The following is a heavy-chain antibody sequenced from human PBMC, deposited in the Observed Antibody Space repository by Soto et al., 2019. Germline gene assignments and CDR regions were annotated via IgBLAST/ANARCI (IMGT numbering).Heavy chain of an antibody. CDR2: IXXDXXXX. CDR1: GFRFRDYW. Sequence: GSLRLSCAVSGFRFRDYWMIWVRQAPGKGLXWVXXIXXDXXXXXYXXSVKGRFTISRDNARNALYLQMNSLRVEDTAVYYCAAYCYIMTCTHFHGYSWGQGNQVTV. CDR3: AAYCYIMTCTHFHGYS. V-gene: IGHV3-7*03. D-gene: IGHD3-16*01. J-gene: IGHJ5*02.